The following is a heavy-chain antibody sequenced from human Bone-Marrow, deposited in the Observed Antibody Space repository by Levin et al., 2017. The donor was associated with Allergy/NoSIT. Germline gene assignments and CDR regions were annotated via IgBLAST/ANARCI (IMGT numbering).Heavy chain of an antibody. Sequence: SQTLSLTCAVYGGSFSGSYWSWIRQPPGKGLEWIGEINHSGSTNYNPSLKSRVTISVDTSKNQFSLKLSSVTAADTAVYYCARVKGRYYYDSSGYYYRGAFDIWGQGTMVTVSS. CDR3: ARVKGRYYYDSSGYYYRGAFDI. J-gene: IGHJ3*02. CDR1: GGSFSGSY. D-gene: IGHD3-22*01. CDR2: INHSGST. V-gene: IGHV4-34*01.